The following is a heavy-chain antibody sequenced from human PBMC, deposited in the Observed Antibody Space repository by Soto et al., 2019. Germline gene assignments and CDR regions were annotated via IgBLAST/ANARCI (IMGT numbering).Heavy chain of an antibody. D-gene: IGHD6-13*01. Sequence: SETLSLTCAVYGGSFSGYYWSWIRQPPGKGLEWIGEINHSGSTNYNPSLKSRVTISVDTSKNQFSLKLSSVTAADTAVYYCARTRSDSSSWYNWFDPWGQGTLVTAPQ. CDR2: INHSGST. V-gene: IGHV4-34*01. CDR1: GGSFSGYY. J-gene: IGHJ5*02. CDR3: ARTRSDSSSWYNWFDP.